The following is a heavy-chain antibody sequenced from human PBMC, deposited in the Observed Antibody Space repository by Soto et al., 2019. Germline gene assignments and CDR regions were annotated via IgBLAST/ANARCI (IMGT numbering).Heavy chain of an antibody. CDR2: IYYSGST. V-gene: IGHV4-39*01. CDR1: GGSISSSSYY. J-gene: IGHJ6*02. Sequence: QLQLQESGPGLVKPSETLSLTCTVSGGSISSSSYYWGWIRQPPGKGLEWIGSIYYSGSTYYNPSLKSRVTISVDTSKNQFSLKLSSVTAADTAVYYCARHASTYYDFWSGYPGPYYGMDVWGQGTTVTVSS. D-gene: IGHD3-3*01. CDR3: ARHASTYYDFWSGYPGPYYGMDV.